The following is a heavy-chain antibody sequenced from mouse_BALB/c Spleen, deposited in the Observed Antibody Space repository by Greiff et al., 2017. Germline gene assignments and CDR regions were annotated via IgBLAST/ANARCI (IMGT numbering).Heavy chain of an antibody. CDR1: GFTFSNYW. J-gene: IGHJ2*01. V-gene: IGHV6-6*02. CDR2: IRLKSNNYAT. Sequence: EVMLVESGGGLVQPGGSMKLSCVASGFTFSNYWMNWVRQSPEKGLEWVAEIRLKSNNYATHYAESVKGRFTISRDDSKSSVYLQMNNLRAEDTGIYYCTGTDRYGNFDYWGQGTTLTVSS. CDR3: TGTDRYGNFDY. D-gene: IGHD2-14*01.